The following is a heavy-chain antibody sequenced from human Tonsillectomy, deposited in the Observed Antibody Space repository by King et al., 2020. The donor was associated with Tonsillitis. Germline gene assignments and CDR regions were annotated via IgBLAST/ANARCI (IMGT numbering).Heavy chain of an antibody. J-gene: IGHJ4*02. D-gene: IGHD1-7*01. CDR2: IIPIFVTA. CDR1: GGTFSSYA. V-gene: IGHV1-69*01. CDR3: ARNNWNYPPPDY. Sequence: QLVQSGAEVKKPGSSLKVSCKASGGTFSSYAISWVRQAPGQGLEWMGGIIPIFVTANYAKKFQGRVTITVDESTGTAYMELSSLRSEDTAVYYCARNNWNYPPPDYWGQGTLVTVSS.